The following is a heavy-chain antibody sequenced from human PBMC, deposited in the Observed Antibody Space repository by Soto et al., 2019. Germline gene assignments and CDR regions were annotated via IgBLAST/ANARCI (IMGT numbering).Heavy chain of an antibody. CDR1: GGSISSSSYY. V-gene: IGHV4-39*01. CDR3: ASALGYCSGGSCYSDAFDI. Sequence: QLQLQESGPGLVKPSETLSLTCTVSGGSISSSSYYWGWIRQPPGKGLEWIGSIYYSGSTYYNTSLKSRVTISVDTSKNQFSLKLSSVTAADTAVYYCASALGYCSGGSCYSDAFDIWGQGTMVTVSS. J-gene: IGHJ3*02. CDR2: IYYSGST. D-gene: IGHD2-15*01.